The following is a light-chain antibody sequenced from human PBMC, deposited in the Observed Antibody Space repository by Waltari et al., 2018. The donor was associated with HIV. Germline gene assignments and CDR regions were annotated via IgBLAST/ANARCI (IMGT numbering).Light chain of an antibody. Sequence: QSELTQPPSVSAAPGQRVTISCTGSSSNIGAGYDVHWYQQVPGRAPKVVIYGNSNRPSGVPDRFSGSKSGSSASLVITGLQSEDEADYYCQSYDSNLSGLFGGGTKVTFL. CDR1: SSNIGAGYD. V-gene: IGLV1-40*01. CDR3: QSYDSNLSGL. CDR2: GNS. J-gene: IGLJ2*01.